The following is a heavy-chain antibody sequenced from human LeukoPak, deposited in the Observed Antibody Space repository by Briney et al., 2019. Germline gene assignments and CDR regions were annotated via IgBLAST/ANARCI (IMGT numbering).Heavy chain of an antibody. J-gene: IGHJ4*02. V-gene: IGHV3-64*01. CDR2: ISSNGGST. CDR1: GFTFSSYA. D-gene: IGHD6-6*01. CDR3: ARGEQLVSDY. Sequence: PGGSLRPSCAASGFTFSSYAMHWVRQAPGKGLEYVSAISSNGGSTYYANSVKGRFTISRDNSKNTLYLQMGSLRAEDMAVYYCARGEQLVSDYWGQGTLVTVSS.